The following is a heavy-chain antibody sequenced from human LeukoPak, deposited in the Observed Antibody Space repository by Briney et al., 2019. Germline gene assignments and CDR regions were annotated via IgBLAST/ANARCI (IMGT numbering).Heavy chain of an antibody. J-gene: IGHJ6*04. V-gene: IGHV4-34*01. CDR2: INHSGST. CDR3: AREPTVINSYYYGMDV. Sequence: SEILSLTCAVYGGSFSGYYWSWIRQPPGKGLEWIGEINHSGSTNYNPSLKSRVTISVDTSKNQFSLKLSSVTAADTAVYYCAREPTVINSYYYGMDVWGKGTTVTVSS. CDR1: GGSFSGYY. D-gene: IGHD4-17*01.